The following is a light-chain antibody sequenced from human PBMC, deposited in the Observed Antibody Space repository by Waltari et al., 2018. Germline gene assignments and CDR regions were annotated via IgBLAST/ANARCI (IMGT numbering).Light chain of an antibody. Sequence: IPMSQSPSSLSASVGDRVTISCRASQGISSYLNWYQQKPRKAPKLLIYYANSLASGVPSRFSGSGSGTEFTLTISSLQPEDFATYYCQQGNSYPPPTFGGGTKVEIK. J-gene: IGKJ4*01. CDR2: YAN. CDR1: QGISSY. V-gene: IGKV1-13*02. CDR3: QQGNSYPPPT.